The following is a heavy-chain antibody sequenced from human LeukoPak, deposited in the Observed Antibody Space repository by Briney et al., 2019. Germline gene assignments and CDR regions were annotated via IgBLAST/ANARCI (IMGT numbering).Heavy chain of an antibody. CDR1: GFTVSSNY. CDR3: ARDSSLWSGELPY. J-gene: IGHJ4*02. Sequence: PGGSLRLSCAASGFTVSSNYMSWVRQAPGKGLEWVSVIYSGGSTYYADSVKGRFTISRDNSKNTLYLQMNSLRAEDTAVYYCARDSSLWSGELPYWGQGTLVTVSS. CDR2: IYSGGST. D-gene: IGHD3-10*01. V-gene: IGHV3-66*02.